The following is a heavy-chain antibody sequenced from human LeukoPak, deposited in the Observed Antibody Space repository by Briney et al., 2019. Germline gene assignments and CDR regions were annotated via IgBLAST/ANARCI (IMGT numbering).Heavy chain of an antibody. D-gene: IGHD5-18*01. V-gene: IGHV4-4*07. Sequence: SETLSLTCTVSGGSITSYYWSWIRQPAGEGLEWIGRIYTSGSTNYNPSLKSRVTMSLDTSKNQFSLKLSSVTAADTAVYYCARGYSYGYPYYFDYWGQGTLVTVSS. J-gene: IGHJ4*02. CDR1: GGSITSYY. CDR2: IYTSGST. CDR3: ARGYSYGYPYYFDY.